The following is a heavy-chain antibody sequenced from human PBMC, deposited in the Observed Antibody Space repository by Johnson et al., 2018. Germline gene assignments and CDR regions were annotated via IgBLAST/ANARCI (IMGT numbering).Heavy chain of an antibody. D-gene: IGHD5-24*01. Sequence: VQLVQSGGGVVQPGRSLRLSCAASGFTFSSYAMSWVRQAPGKGLEWVSGISGTGGNTYYADSVKGRPPISRDNSKNTLYVPMKSRRAEDPAVYYFGKDRGRRLQSGDMDVWGQGTKVTVSS. J-gene: IGHJ6*02. CDR2: ISGTGGNT. V-gene: IGHV3-23*04. CDR3: GKDRGRRLQSGDMDV. CDR1: GFTFSSYA.